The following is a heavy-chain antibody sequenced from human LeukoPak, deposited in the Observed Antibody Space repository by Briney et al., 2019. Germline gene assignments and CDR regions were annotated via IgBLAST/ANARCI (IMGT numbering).Heavy chain of an antibody. J-gene: IGHJ4*02. D-gene: IGHD1-26*01. V-gene: IGHV3-30-3*01. CDR3: AREMNSGSYPANYFDY. CDR2: ISYDGSNK. Sequence: GGSLRLSCAASGFTFSIYAMHWVRQAPGKGLEWVAVISYDGSNKYYADSVKGRFTISRDNSKNTLYLQMNSLRAEDTAVYYCAREMNSGSYPANYFDYWGQGTLVTVSS. CDR1: GFTFSIYA.